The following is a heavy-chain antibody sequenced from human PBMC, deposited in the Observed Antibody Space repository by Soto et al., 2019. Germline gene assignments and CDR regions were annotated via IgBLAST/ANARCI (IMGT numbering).Heavy chain of an antibody. D-gene: IGHD6-13*01. V-gene: IGHV3-23*01. CDR1: GFTFSNYA. CDR2: ISGSGGST. CDR3: AQDQGSSWDEIDY. Sequence: EVQLLESGGGLVQPGGSLRLSCAASGFTFSNYAVTWVRQAPGKGLEWVSTISGSGGSTYYADSVKGRFTISRDNSKNTLYLQMSSLGAEDTAVYYCAQDQGSSWDEIDYWGQGTLVTVSS. J-gene: IGHJ4*02.